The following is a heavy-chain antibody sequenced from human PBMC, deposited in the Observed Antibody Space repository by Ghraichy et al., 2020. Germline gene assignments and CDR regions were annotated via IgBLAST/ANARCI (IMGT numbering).Heavy chain of an antibody. D-gene: IGHD3-3*01. CDR2: IKQDGSEK. J-gene: IGHJ6*02. Sequence: GESQNISCAASGFTFSSNWMSWVRQAPGKGLEWVANIKQDGSEKYYVDSVKGRFTISRDNAKNSLYLQMNSLRAEDTAVYYCARVTYYDFWSGHYAGYQYGMDVWGQGTTVTVSS. CDR1: GFTFSSNW. CDR3: ARVTYYDFWSGHYAGYQYGMDV. V-gene: IGHV3-7*04.